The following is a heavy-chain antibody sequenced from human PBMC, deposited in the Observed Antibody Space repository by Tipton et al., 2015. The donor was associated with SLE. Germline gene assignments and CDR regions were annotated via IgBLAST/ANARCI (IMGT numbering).Heavy chain of an antibody. CDR1: GFTFSSYS. Sequence: SGFTFSSYSMNWVRQAPGKGLEWVSYISSSSSTIYYADSVKGRFTISRDNAKNSLYLQMSSLRAEDTAVYYCARMGDFTYYYYGMDVWGQGTTVTVSS. D-gene: IGHD3-16*01. CDR3: ARMGDFTYYYYGMDV. J-gene: IGHJ6*02. V-gene: IGHV3-48*01. CDR2: ISSSSSTI.